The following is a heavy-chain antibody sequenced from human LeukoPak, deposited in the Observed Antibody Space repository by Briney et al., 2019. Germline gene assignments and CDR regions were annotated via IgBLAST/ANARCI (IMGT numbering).Heavy chain of an antibody. D-gene: IGHD6-19*01. CDR1: GFTFSSYW. J-gene: IGHJ4*02. CDR2: ISTDGSIT. CDR3: ARGIKVAYGPDY. V-gene: IGHV3-74*01. Sequence: GGSLRLSCAASGFTFSSYWMHWVRQAPGRGLVWVSRISTDGSITDYADPVKGRFTISRDNAKSTLYLQMNSLRAEDTAVYYCARGIKVAYGPDYWGQGTLVTVSS.